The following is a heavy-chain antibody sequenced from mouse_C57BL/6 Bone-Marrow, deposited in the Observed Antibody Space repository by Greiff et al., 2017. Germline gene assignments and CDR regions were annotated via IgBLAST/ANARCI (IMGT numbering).Heavy chain of an antibody. CDR1: GFNIKDDY. V-gene: IGHV14-4*01. CDR2: IDPENGDT. CDR3: TTVVATSHWYFDV. J-gene: IGHJ1*03. D-gene: IGHD1-1*01. Sequence: EVQLVESGAELVRPGASVKLSCTASGFNIKDDYMHWVKQRPEQGLEWIGWIDPENGDTEYASKFQGKATITADTSSNTAYLQLSSLTSEDTAVYYCTTVVATSHWYFDVWGTGTTVTGSS.